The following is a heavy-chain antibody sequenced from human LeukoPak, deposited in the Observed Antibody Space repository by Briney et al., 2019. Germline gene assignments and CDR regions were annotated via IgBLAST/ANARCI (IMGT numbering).Heavy chain of an antibody. V-gene: IGHV4-59*01. CDR1: GGSISSYY. CDR3: ARDYPNSSGYYYYYMDV. J-gene: IGHJ6*03. D-gene: IGHD3-22*01. CDR2: IYYSGST. Sequence: KPSETLSLTCTVSGGSISSYYWSWIQQPPGKGLEWIGYIYYSGSTNYNPSLKSRVTISVDTSKNQFSLKLSSVTAADTAVYYCARDYPNSSGYYYYYMDVWGKGTTVTVSS.